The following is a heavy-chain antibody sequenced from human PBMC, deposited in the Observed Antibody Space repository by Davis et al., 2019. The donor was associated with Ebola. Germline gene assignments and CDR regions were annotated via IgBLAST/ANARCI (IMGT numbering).Heavy chain of an antibody. J-gene: IGHJ3*02. CDR2: INSDESIT. Sequence: PGGSLRLSCEASTFTFKNDWMHWVRQAPGKGLVWVSRINSDESITTYADSVKGRFTISRDNAKNTLYLQMNSLRAEDTAVYYCAWSRDQNHPDAFDIWGQGTMVTVSS. D-gene: IGHD1-14*01. CDR1: TFTFKNDW. CDR3: AWSRDQNHPDAFDI. V-gene: IGHV3-74*03.